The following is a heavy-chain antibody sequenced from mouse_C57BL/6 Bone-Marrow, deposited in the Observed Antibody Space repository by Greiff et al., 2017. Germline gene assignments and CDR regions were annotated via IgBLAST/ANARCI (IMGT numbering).Heavy chain of an antibody. CDR2: ISNGGGST. CDR1: GFTFSDYY. D-gene: IGHD1-1*01. Sequence: EVQLVESGGGLVQPGGSLKLSCAASGFTFSDYYMYWVRQTPEKRLEWVAYISNGGGSTYYPDTVKGRFTISRDNAKNTLYLQMSRLKSEDTAMYYCARHGYYGSSHWYFDVWGTGTPVTVSS. J-gene: IGHJ1*03. V-gene: IGHV5-12*01. CDR3: ARHGYYGSSHWYFDV.